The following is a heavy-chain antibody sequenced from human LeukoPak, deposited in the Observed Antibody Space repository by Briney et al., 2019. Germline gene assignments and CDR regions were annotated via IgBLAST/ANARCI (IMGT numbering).Heavy chain of an antibody. Sequence: SETLSLTCTVSGGSIISSSYFWGWIRQPPGKWLEWIGSISYSGKTYYNPSLKSRVTISVDTSKNQVSLKLSSVTAADTAVFYCARLYAGTRPPDYWGQGTLVTVSS. CDR2: ISYSGKT. J-gene: IGHJ4*02. CDR3: ARLYAGTRPPDY. CDR1: GGSIISSSYF. D-gene: IGHD1-26*01. V-gene: IGHV4-39*01.